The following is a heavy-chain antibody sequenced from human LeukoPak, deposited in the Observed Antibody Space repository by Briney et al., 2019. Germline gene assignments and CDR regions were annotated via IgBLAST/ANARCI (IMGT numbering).Heavy chain of an antibody. Sequence: SVKVSCKASGFTFTSSAVQWVRQARGQRLEWIGWIVVGSGNANYAQKFQERVTITRDMSTSTAYMELSSLRSEDTAVYYCAADGNSGSYPLDYWGQGTLVTVSS. J-gene: IGHJ4*02. CDR1: GFTFTSSA. CDR2: IVVGSGNA. V-gene: IGHV1-58*01. CDR3: AADGNSGSYPLDY. D-gene: IGHD1-26*01.